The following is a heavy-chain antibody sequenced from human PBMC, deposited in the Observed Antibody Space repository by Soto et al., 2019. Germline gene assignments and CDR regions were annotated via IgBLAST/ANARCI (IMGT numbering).Heavy chain of an antibody. CDR2: TSYDGTNK. J-gene: IGHJ5*02. CDR3: VGAAMWTGKGFEA. V-gene: IGHV3-30*04. D-gene: IGHD3-9*01. CDR1: GFSFSSYT. Sequence: QVQLVESGGGVVQPGRSLRLSCAASGFSFSSYTMHWVRQTPGRGLQWVAVTSYDGTNKYYADSVRGRFTISRDNSNSTLYLQMTNLRADDTAVYYCVGAAMWTGKGFEAWGQGTLLTVSS.